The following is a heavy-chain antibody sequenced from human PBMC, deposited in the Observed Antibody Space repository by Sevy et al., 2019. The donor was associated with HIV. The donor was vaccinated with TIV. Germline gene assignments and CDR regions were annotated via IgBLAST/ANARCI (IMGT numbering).Heavy chain of an antibody. D-gene: IGHD6-19*01. CDR3: ARSDRYSSGWYVNYYYMDV. J-gene: IGHJ6*03. CDR1: GYSFTSYW. Sequence: GESLKISCKGSGYSFTSYWISWVRQMPGKGLEWMGRIDPSDSYTNYSPSFQGHVTISADKSISTAYLQWSSLKASDTAMYYCARSDRYSSGWYVNYYYMDVWGKGTTVTVSS. CDR2: IDPSDSYT. V-gene: IGHV5-10-1*01.